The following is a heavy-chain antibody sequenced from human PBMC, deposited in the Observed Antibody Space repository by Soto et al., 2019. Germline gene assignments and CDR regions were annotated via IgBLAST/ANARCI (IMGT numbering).Heavy chain of an antibody. CDR2: ISWDGDFL. V-gene: IGHV3-43*01. D-gene: IGHD6-13*01. Sequence: GGSLRLSCEASGFKFDDYMMHWVRQAPGKGLEWISRISWDGDFLDYADSIKGRFTVSRDNSNNSLYLHMHRLKTEDTAFYYCAKEGNAGSYLDSWGKGTMVT. CDR3: AKEGNAGSYLDS. J-gene: IGHJ4*02. CDR1: GFKFDDYM.